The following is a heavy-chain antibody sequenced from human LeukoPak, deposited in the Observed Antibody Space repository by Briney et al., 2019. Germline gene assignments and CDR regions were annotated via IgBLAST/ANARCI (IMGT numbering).Heavy chain of an antibody. D-gene: IGHD5/OR15-5a*01. CDR2: ISYDGSNK. J-gene: IGHJ4*02. CDR1: GFTFSSYA. V-gene: IGHV3-30-3*01. CDR3: ARAHPRFSLSATYGY. Sequence: GRSLRLSCAASGFTFSSYAMHWVRQAPGKGLEWVAVISYDGSNKYYADSVKGRFTISRDNSKNTLYLQMNSLRAEDTAVYYCARAHPRFSLSATYGYWGQGTLVTVSS.